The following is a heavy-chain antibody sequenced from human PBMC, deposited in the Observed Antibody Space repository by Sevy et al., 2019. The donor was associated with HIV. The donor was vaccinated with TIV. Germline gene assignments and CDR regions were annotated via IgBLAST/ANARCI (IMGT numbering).Heavy chain of an antibody. D-gene: IGHD6-13*01. CDR1: GFTFSSYA. CDR3: AKDREAPPYAAAGTESWGDYFDY. V-gene: IGHV3-23*01. J-gene: IGHJ4*02. Sequence: GGSLRLSCAASGFTFSSYAMSWVRQAPGKGLEWVSAISGSGGSTYYADSVKGRFTISRDNSKNTLYLQMNSLRAEDTAVYYCAKDREAPPYAAAGTESWGDYFDYWGQGTLVTVSS. CDR2: ISGSGGST.